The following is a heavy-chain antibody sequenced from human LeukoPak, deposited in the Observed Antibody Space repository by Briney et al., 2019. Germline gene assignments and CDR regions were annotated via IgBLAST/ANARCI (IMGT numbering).Heavy chain of an antibody. CDR2: IIPIFGTA. V-gene: IGHV1-69*05. CDR3: ARLVGYRSSTSCLDFDY. Sequence: SVKVSCKASGGTFSSYAISWVRQAPGQGLEWMGGIIPIFGTANYAQKFQGRVTITTDESTSTAYMELSSLRSEDTAVYYCARLVGYRSSTSCLDFDYWGQGTLVTVSS. D-gene: IGHD2-2*01. CDR1: GGTFSSYA. J-gene: IGHJ4*02.